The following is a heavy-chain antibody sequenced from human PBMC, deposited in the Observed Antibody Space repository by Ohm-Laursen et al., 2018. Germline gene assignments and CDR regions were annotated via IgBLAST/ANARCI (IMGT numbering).Heavy chain of an antibody. CDR1: GFTFSDYY. J-gene: IGHJ3*02. CDR2: IKQDGSEK. CDR3: ARTWIHDAFDI. Sequence: SLRLSCAASGFTFSDYYMNWVRQAPGKGLEWVANIKQDGSEKYYVDSVKGRFTISRDNAKNSLYLQMNSLRAEDTAVYYCARTWIHDAFDIWGQGTMVTVSS. V-gene: IGHV3-7*01. D-gene: IGHD5-18*01.